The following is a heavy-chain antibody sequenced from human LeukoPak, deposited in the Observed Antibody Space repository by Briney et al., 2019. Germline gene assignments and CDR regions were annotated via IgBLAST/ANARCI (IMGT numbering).Heavy chain of an antibody. D-gene: IGHD6-13*01. CDR2: IYGSGST. Sequence: SEALSLTCTASSGSLSSYYWNWIRQPAGKGLEWIGRIYGSGSTGYNPSLRSRVPMSVDTSKNQFSLRLSSLTAADTAMYYCTRGGSSWHNWFDPWGQGTLVTVSS. CDR1: SGSLSSYY. CDR3: TRGGSSWHNWFDP. V-gene: IGHV4-4*07. J-gene: IGHJ5*02.